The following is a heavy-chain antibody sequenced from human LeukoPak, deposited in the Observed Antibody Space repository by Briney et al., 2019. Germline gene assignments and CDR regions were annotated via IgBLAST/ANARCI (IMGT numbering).Heavy chain of an antibody. CDR1: GYTLSELS. Sequence: ASVKVSCKAPGYTLSELSIHWVRQPSGKGLEWMGAFDPEDGETIYAQKFQGRATMTADTSTSTAYMELRSLRSDDTAVYYCARDRRGWELERWFDPWGQGTLVTVSS. J-gene: IGHJ5*02. V-gene: IGHV1-24*01. D-gene: IGHD1-26*01. CDR2: FDPEDGET. CDR3: ARDRRGWELERWFDP.